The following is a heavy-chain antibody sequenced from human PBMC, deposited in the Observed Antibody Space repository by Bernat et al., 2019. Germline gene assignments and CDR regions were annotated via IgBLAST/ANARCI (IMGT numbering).Heavy chain of an antibody. CDR1: RLAVSSNY. D-gene: IGHD6-19*01. Sequence: VRLAEEGRCVLQPGASLGLCLVAARLAVSSNYMSWVRQAPGKGLEWVSVIYSGSNTYDADSVKGRFTISIDNSKNTLYIQMNSLIDEDTAVYYCARVGYSSGWYCYFAL. V-gene: IGHV3-53*01. CDR3: ARVGYSSGWYCYFAL. CDR2: IYSGSNT. J-gene: IGHJ2*01.